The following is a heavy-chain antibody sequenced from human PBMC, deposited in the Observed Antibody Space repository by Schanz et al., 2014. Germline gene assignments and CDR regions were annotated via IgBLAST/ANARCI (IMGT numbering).Heavy chain of an antibody. CDR2: IWYDGTDR. D-gene: IGHD3-16*01. J-gene: IGHJ5*02. V-gene: IGHV3-33*01. Sequence: QVQLVESGGGVVRPGRSLRLSCAASGFTFNNYGMHWVRQAPGKGLEWVAVIWYDGTDRYYADSVKGRFTISRDKSKNTLYLEMNSLRAEDTAVYYCASARCFTCPDYWFAPWGQGTLVTVSS. CDR3: ASARCFTCPDYWFAP. CDR1: GFTFNNYG.